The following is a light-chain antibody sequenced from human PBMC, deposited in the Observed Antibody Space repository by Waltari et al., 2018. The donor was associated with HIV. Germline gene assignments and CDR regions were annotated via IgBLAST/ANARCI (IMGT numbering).Light chain of an antibody. Sequence: QPVLTQPPSASGTPGQRVIISCSGSSSNIGRHAVSWYQHLPGATPTLLLFGNNHRSSGVPDRFSGSKSATSASLAISGLQSVDEADYSCAAWDDSLDGPVFGGGTKLTVL. CDR2: GNN. CDR1: SSNIGRHA. CDR3: AAWDDSLDGPV. J-gene: IGLJ2*01. V-gene: IGLV1-44*01.